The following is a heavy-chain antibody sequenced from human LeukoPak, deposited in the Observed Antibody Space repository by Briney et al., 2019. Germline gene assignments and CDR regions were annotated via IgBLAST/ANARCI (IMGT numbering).Heavy chain of an antibody. D-gene: IGHD4-17*01. CDR3: AKVPRMTTVTNFDY. V-gene: IGHV3-53*01. CDR2: IYSGGST. CDR1: GFIVSSNY. Sequence: GGSLRLSCAASGFIVSSNYMSWVRQAPGKGLEWVSVIYSGGSTYYADSVKGRFTISRDNSKNTLYLQMNSLRAEDTAIYYCAKVPRMTTVTNFDYWGQGTLVTVSS. J-gene: IGHJ4*02.